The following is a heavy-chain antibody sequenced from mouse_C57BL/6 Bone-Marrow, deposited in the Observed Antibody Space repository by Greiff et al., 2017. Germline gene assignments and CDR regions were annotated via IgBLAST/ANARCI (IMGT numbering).Heavy chain of an antibody. Sequence: EVKLQESGTVLARPGASVKMSCKTSGYTFTSYWMHWVKQRPGQGLEWIGAIYPGNSDTSYNQKFKGKAKLTAVTSASTAYMELSSLTNEDSAVYYCTRCGGFITTVVADWYFDVWGTGTTVTVSS. D-gene: IGHD1-1*01. CDR2: IYPGNSDT. V-gene: IGHV1-5*01. J-gene: IGHJ1*03. CDR1: GYTFTSYW. CDR3: TRCGGFITTVVADWYFDV.